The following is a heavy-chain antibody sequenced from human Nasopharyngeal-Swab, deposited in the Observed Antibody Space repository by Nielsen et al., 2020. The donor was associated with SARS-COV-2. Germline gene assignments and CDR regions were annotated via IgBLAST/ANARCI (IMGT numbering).Heavy chain of an antibody. CDR1: GFTFSSYA. D-gene: IGHD5-12*01. CDR2: ISSNGGST. J-gene: IGHJ6*02. CDR3: AKDRDSGDDSEEYYHYYGMDV. Sequence: LSLTCAASGFTFSSYAMHWVRQAPGKGLEYVSAISSNGGSTYYANSVKGRFTISRDNSKNTLNLQMNNLRAEDTAIYYCAKDRDSGDDSEEYYHYYGMDVWGQGAPVTVSS. V-gene: IGHV3-64*01.